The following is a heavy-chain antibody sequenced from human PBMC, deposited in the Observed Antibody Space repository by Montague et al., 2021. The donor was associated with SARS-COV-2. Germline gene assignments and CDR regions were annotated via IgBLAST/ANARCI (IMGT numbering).Heavy chain of an antibody. CDR3: ARERYTRGHAGCLEH. Sequence: SLRLSCAASGITFSSSSMHWVRQTPGKGLEWVAAIGIDGTSRIYADSVKGRFTISRDNGKHMVYLQMDDLTDEDTAAYYCARERYTRGHAGCLEHWGQGTLVTVSS. CDR2: IGIDGTSR. D-gene: IGHD2-2*01. J-gene: IGHJ4*02. CDR1: GITFSSSS. V-gene: IGHV3-30*13.